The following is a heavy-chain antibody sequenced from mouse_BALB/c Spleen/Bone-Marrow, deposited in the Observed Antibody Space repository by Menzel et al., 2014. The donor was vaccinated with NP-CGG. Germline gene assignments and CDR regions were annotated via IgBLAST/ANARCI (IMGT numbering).Heavy chain of an antibody. Sequence: VQVVESGPELVKPGASAKISCKASGYAFSSSWMNWVKQRPGQGLEWIGRIYPGDGDTNYNGKFKGKATLTADKSSSTAYMQLSSLTSVDSAVYFCARGGNYRFDYWGQGTTLTVSS. CDR3: ARGGNYRFDY. CDR1: GYAFSSSW. CDR2: IYPGDGDT. J-gene: IGHJ2*01. V-gene: IGHV1-82*01. D-gene: IGHD2-1*01.